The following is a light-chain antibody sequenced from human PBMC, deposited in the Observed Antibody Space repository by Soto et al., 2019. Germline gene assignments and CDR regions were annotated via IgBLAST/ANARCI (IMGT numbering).Light chain of an antibody. J-gene: IGLJ2*01. CDR2: ASS. Sequence: QSALTQPASVSGSPGQSITISCTGTSSDVGGYNYVSWYQHHAGKAPRLMIYASSNRPSGVSHRFSGSRSGNTASLTISGLQAEDEADYYCSSYTTNSIPVVFGGGTKLTVL. CDR3: SSYTTNSIPVV. V-gene: IGLV2-14*01. CDR1: SSDVGGYNY.